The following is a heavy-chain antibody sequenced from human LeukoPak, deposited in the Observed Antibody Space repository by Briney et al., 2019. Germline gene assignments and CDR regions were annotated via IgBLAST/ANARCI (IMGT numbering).Heavy chain of an antibody. CDR1: GFTFSDTW. V-gene: IGHV3-74*01. CDR3: ARPAVPGTLHDAFHI. Sequence: GGSLRLSCAASGFTFSDTWMHWVRQVPGKGLVWVSRIRSDGSDARYAESVKGRFTISRDNSKNTLYLQMGSLRGEDMAVYYCARPAVPGTLHDAFHIWGQGTMVTVSS. D-gene: IGHD6-19*01. CDR2: IRSDGSDA. J-gene: IGHJ3*02.